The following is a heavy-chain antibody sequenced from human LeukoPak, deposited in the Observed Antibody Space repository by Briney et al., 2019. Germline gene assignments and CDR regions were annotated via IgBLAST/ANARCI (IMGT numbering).Heavy chain of an antibody. Sequence: GGSLRLSCAASGFTFSSYSMNWVRQAPGKGLEWVSSISSSSSYIYYADSVKGRFTISRDNAKNTLYLQMNSLRAEDTAVYYCARDGCSGGSCNDYWGQGTLVTVSS. CDR1: GFTFSSYS. D-gene: IGHD2-15*01. J-gene: IGHJ4*02. CDR2: ISSSSSYI. CDR3: ARDGCSGGSCNDY. V-gene: IGHV3-21*01.